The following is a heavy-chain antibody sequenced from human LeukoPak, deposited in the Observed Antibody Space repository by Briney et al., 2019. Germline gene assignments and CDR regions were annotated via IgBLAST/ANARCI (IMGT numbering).Heavy chain of an antibody. CDR2: INQDGSVI. D-gene: IGHD2-8*02. V-gene: IGHV3-7*01. CDR1: GVYW. J-gene: IGHJ4*02. CDR3: ATSSGAPGNM. Sequence: GGSLRLSCAVSGVYWMSWVRLAPGKGLEWVANINQDGSVIYYVDSVKGRFTISRDNAKNSLYLQMNSLRAEDTGVYYCATSSGAPGNMWGQGTLVTVSS.